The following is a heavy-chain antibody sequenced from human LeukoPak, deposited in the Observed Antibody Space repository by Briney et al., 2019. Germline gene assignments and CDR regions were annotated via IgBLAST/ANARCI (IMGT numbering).Heavy chain of an antibody. V-gene: IGHV3-21*01. Sequence: GGSLSLSCAASGFPFTDGWMSWVRQAPGKGLEWVSSISSSSSYIYYADSVKGRFTISRDNAKNSLYLQMNSLRAEDTAVYYCARSFVVVPALLSWGQGTLVTVSS. J-gene: IGHJ5*02. CDR3: ARSFVVVPALLS. D-gene: IGHD2-2*01. CDR2: ISSSSSYI. CDR1: GFPFTDGW.